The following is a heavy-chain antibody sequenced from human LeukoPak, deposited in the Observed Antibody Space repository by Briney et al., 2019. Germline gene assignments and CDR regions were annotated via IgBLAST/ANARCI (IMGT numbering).Heavy chain of an antibody. Sequence: GGSLRLSCAASGFTFSSYSMNWVRQALGKGLEWVSYISSSSSIIDYADSVKGRFTISRDNAKNSLYLQMNSLRAEDTAVYYCARARGYSYGYSDYWGQGTLVTVSS. CDR2: ISSSSSII. CDR3: ARARGYSYGYSDY. D-gene: IGHD5-18*01. CDR1: GFTFSSYS. V-gene: IGHV3-48*01. J-gene: IGHJ4*02.